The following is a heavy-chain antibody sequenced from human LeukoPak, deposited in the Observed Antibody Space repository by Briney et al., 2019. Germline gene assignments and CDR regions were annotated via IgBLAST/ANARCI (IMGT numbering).Heavy chain of an antibody. D-gene: IGHD3-22*01. CDR1: GFTFSSYA. J-gene: IGHJ6*02. V-gene: IGHV3-23*01. CDR2: ISGSSVGT. CDR3: AKDRRSSGYFGAMDV. Sequence: GGSLRLSCAASGFTFSSYAMNWVRQAPGKGLEWVSAISGSSVGTYYADSVKGRFTISRDNSKNTLYLQMNSLRAEDMAVYYCAKDRRSSGYFGAMDVWGQGTTVTVSS.